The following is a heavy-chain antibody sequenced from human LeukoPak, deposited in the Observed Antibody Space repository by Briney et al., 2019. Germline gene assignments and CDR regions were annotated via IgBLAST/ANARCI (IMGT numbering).Heavy chain of an antibody. CDR1: GGTFGSYA. CDR3: ARREIGDGYNYYFDY. J-gene: IGHJ4*02. Sequence: SVKVSCKASGGTFGSYAISWVRQAPGQGLEWMGRIIPIFGTANYAQKFQGRVTITTDESTSTAYMELGSLRSEDTAVYYCARREIGDGYNYYFDYWGQGTLVTVSS. D-gene: IGHD5-24*01. V-gene: IGHV1-69*05. CDR2: IIPIFGTA.